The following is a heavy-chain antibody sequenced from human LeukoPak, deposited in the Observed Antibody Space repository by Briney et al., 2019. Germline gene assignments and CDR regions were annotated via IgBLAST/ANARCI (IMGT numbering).Heavy chain of an antibody. Sequence: ASVKVSCKASGGTFSSYAISWVRQAPGQGLEWMGRIIPILGIANYARKFQGRVTITADKSTSTAYMELSSLRSEDTAVYYCATGGKYYYDSSGQFDYWGQGTLVTVSS. CDR3: ATGGKYYYDSSGQFDY. D-gene: IGHD3-22*01. J-gene: IGHJ4*02. V-gene: IGHV1-69*04. CDR1: GGTFSSYA. CDR2: IIPILGIA.